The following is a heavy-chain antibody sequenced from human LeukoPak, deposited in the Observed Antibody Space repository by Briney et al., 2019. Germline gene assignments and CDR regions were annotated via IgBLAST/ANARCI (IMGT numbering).Heavy chain of an antibody. CDR3: ARGGYSYGPDINYYYYYMDV. V-gene: IGHV1-3*03. CDR2: INAGNGNT. D-gene: IGHD5-18*01. Sequence: ASVKVSCKASGYTFTSYAIHWVRQAPGQRLEWMGWINAGNGNTKYSQEFQGRVTITRDTSASTAYMELSSLRSEDMAVYYCARGGYSYGPDINYYYYYMDVWGKGTTVTVSS. CDR1: GYTFTSYA. J-gene: IGHJ6*03.